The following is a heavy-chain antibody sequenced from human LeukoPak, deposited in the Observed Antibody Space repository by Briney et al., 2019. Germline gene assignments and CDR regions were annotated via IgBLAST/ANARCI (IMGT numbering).Heavy chain of an antibody. CDR2: VKNRGDGMAT. D-gene: IGHD3-16*01. CDR1: TFTKAW. J-gene: IGHJ4*02. Sequence: GGSLRLSCVLSTFTKAWMNWVRQAPGKGLEWVGRVKNRGDGMATDYAAPAKGRFIISRDDSKKTVYLQMDSLKTEDTAVYFCTTEYFGGFEYWGQGTLVTVSS. V-gene: IGHV3-15*07. CDR3: TTEYFGGFEY.